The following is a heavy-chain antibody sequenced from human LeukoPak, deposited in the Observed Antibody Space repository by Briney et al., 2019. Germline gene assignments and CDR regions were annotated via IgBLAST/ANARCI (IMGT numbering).Heavy chain of an antibody. CDR1: GGSISSNSYY. CDR3: ARMYYSDSSGYYGPTFDY. CDR2: IYYSGST. Sequence: PSETLSLTCTVSGGSISSNSYYWGWIRQPPGKGLEWIGNIYYSGSTYYNPSLKSRVTISVDTSKNQFSLKLSSVTAADTAVYYCARMYYSDSSGYYGPTFDYWGQGTLVTVSS. V-gene: IGHV4-39*01. D-gene: IGHD3-22*01. J-gene: IGHJ4*02.